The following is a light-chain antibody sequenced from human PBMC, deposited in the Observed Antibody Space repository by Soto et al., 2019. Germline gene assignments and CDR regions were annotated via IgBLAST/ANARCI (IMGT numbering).Light chain of an antibody. CDR3: QQYNTYWT. Sequence: IQMTQSPSTVSAYVGDSVTITCRASQSITTWLAWYQQRPGKAPKLLIYDVSSLQSGVPSRFSGSGSGTEFTLTISSLQPDDFATYYCQQYNTYWTFGQGAKVDIK. V-gene: IGKV1-5*01. CDR1: QSITTW. J-gene: IGKJ1*01. CDR2: DVS.